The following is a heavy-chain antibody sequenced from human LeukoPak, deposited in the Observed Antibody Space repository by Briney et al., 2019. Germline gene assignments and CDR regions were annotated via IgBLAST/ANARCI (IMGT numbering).Heavy chain of an antibody. D-gene: IGHD2/OR15-2a*01. V-gene: IGHV1-2*04. Sequence: ASVKVSCKASGYTITDYYLHWVRQAPGQGLEWMGWIIPNTGGTNYAQKFQDWVTMSSDTSISTAYMELSGLRSDDTAVYYCARGSPSYAQWHFDLWGRGTLVTVSS. CDR2: IIPNTGGT. CDR1: GYTITDYY. J-gene: IGHJ2*01. CDR3: ARGSPSYAQWHFDL.